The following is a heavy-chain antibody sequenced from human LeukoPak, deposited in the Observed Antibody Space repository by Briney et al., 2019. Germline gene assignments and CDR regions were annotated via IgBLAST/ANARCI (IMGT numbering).Heavy chain of an antibody. CDR1: GYTFSDNH. CDR2: ISGYNGNT. CDR3: ARAPLYGSCEY. Sequence: ASVKVSCKASGYTFSDNHMYWIRQAPGQGLEWMGWISGYNGNTNYAQKLQGRVTMTTDTSTSTAYMELRSLRSDDTAVYYCARAPLYGSCEYWGQGTLVTVSS. V-gene: IGHV1-18*01. J-gene: IGHJ4*02. D-gene: IGHD6-6*01.